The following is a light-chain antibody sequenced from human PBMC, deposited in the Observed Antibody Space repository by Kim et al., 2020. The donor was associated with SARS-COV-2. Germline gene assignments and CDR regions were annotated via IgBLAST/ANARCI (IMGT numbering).Light chain of an antibody. Sequence: DIQMTQSPSSLSASVGDRVTITCQASQDISNYLNWYQQKPGKAPKLLIYDASNLETGVPSRFSGSGSGTDFTFTISSLQPEDIATYYCQQYDILLTFGGGTKVDFK. J-gene: IGKJ4*01. CDR3: QQYDILLT. CDR2: DAS. V-gene: IGKV1-33*01. CDR1: QDISNY.